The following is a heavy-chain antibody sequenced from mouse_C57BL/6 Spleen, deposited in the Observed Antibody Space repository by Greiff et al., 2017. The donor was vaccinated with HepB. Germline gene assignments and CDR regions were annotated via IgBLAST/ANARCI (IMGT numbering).Heavy chain of an antibody. CDR3: AAYYYGSSHYFDY. Sequence: QVQLQQSGAELVKPGASVKMSCKASGYTFTSYWITWVKQRPGQGLEWIGDIYPGSGSTNYNEKFKSKATLTVDTSSSTAYMQLSSLTSEDSAVYYCAAYYYGSSHYFDYWGQGTTLTVSS. CDR2: IYPGSGST. V-gene: IGHV1-55*01. D-gene: IGHD1-1*01. CDR1: GYTFTSYW. J-gene: IGHJ2*01.